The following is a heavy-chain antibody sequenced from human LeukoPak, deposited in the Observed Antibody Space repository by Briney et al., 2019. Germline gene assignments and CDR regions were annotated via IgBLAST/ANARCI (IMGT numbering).Heavy chain of an antibody. Sequence: GGSLRLSCAASGFTFSSYWMSWVRQAPGKGLEWVANIKQDGSEKYYVDSVKGRFTISRDNAKNSLYLQMNSLRAEDTAVYYCARDQSEGYCSGGSCYYFDYWGQGTLVTVSS. CDR1: GFTFSSYW. D-gene: IGHD2-15*01. V-gene: IGHV3-7*01. CDR3: ARDQSEGYCSGGSCYYFDY. J-gene: IGHJ4*02. CDR2: IKQDGSEK.